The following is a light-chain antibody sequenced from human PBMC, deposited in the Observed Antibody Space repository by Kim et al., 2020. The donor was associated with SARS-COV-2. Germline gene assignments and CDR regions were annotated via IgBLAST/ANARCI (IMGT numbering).Light chain of an antibody. Sequence: ASVGDGVTITCRASQAIRNDLGWYQQSPGRAPKRLIYGASNLQSGVPSRFSGSGSETEFTLTINSLQPEDFATYFCLQHRTYPITFGQGTRLEIK. CDR3: LQHRTYPIT. J-gene: IGKJ5*01. CDR1: QAIRND. V-gene: IGKV1-17*01. CDR2: GAS.